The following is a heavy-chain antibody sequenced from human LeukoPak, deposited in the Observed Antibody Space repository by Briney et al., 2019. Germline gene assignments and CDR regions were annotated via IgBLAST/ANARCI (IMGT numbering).Heavy chain of an antibody. J-gene: IGHJ4*02. V-gene: IGHV3-48*03. CDR3: ARVRLYYYGPFGY. CDR1: GFTFSSYE. Sequence: GGSLRLSCAASGFTFSSYEMNWVRQAPGKGLEWVSYISSSGSTIYYADSVKGRFTISRDNAKNTLYLQMNSLRAEDTAVYYCARVRLYYYGPFGYWGQGTLVTVSS. D-gene: IGHD3-10*01. CDR2: ISSSGSTI.